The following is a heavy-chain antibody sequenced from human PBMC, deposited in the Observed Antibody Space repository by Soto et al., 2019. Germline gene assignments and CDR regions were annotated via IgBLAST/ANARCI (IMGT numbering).Heavy chain of an antibody. Sequence: ASETLSLTCTVSGGSISSYYWSWIRQPAGKGLEWIGRIYTSGSTNYNSSLKSRVTMSVDTSKNQFSLKLSSVTAADTAVYYCARVARRKLEQVAFDPWGQGTLVTVSS. V-gene: IGHV4-4*07. CDR1: GGSISSYY. J-gene: IGHJ5*02. CDR2: IYTSGST. CDR3: ARVARRKLEQVAFDP. D-gene: IGHD1-1*01.